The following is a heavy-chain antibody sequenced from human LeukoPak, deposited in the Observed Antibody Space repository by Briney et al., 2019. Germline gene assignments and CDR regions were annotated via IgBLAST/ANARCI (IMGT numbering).Heavy chain of an antibody. D-gene: IGHD2-15*01. CDR3: AKSLSYCYGVSCSGELHY. CDR1: GFTFDDYG. CDR2: INWKGGSI. J-gene: IGHJ4*02. V-gene: IGHV3-20*04. Sequence: GGSLRLSCAASGFTFDDYGMSWVRQAPGKGLEWVCSINWKGGSIGYADSVKGRFTISRDNAKNSLYLQMNSLRAEDTAVYYCAKSLSYCYGVSCSGELHYWGQGTLVTVSS.